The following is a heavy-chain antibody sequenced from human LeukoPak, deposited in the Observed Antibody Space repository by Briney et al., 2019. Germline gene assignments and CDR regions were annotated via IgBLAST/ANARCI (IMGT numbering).Heavy chain of an antibody. CDR2: ISSTSTYI. CDR3: ARLAVAGTNAFDI. D-gene: IGHD6-19*01. J-gene: IGHJ3*02. CDR1: GFTFDNYV. V-gene: IGHV3-21*01. Sequence: GGSLRLSCAASGFTFDNYVMKWVRQAPGKGLEWVSSISSTSTYIYYADSVKGRFTISRDNSKNTLYLQMNSLRAEDTAVYYCARLAVAGTNAFDIWGQGTMVTVSS.